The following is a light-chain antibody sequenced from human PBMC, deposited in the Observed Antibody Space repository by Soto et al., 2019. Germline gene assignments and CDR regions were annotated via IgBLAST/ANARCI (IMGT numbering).Light chain of an antibody. J-gene: IGLJ2*01. Sequence: QLVLTQPPSVSGAPGQRVTISCTGSTSNIGAGYDVHWYQQLPGTAPKLFIYANNNRPSGAPDRFSGSKSGTSASLAITGLQADDEADYYCQSYDSSLSGVVFGGGTKVTVL. V-gene: IGLV1-40*01. CDR3: QSYDSSLSGVV. CDR2: ANN. CDR1: TSNIGAGYD.